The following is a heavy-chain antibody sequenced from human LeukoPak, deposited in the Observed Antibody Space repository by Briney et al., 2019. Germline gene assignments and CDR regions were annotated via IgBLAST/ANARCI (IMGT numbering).Heavy chain of an antibody. J-gene: IGHJ6*02. D-gene: IGHD2-15*01. CDR2: ISSNGGGT. CDR1: GFTFSSYA. Sequence: GGSLRLSCSASGFTFSSYAMHWVRQAPGKGLEYVSAISSNGGGTYYADSVQGRFTISRDNSKNTLYLQMSSLRAEDTAVYYCVKSVGGFYYYGMDVWGQGTTVTVSS. CDR3: VKSVGGFYYYGMDV. V-gene: IGHV3-64D*06.